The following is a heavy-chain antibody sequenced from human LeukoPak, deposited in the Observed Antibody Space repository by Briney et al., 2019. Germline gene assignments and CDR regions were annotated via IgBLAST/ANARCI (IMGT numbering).Heavy chain of an antibody. D-gene: IGHD3-22*01. CDR1: GGSFTGYY. V-gene: IGHV4-34*01. J-gene: IGHJ6*03. CDR2: INHSGIT. Sequence: PSETLSLTCAVYGGSFTGYYWTWIRQPPGKGLEWIAEINHSGITNYNPSLKSRVITSVDTSKNQFSLKLSSVTAADTAVYYCARISYYYDSSGYYSYYYYYYMDVWGKGTAVSVSS. CDR3: ARISYYYDSSGYYSYYYYYYMDV.